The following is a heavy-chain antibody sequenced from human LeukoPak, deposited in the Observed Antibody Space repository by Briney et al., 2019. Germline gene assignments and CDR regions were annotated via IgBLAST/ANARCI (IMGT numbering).Heavy chain of an antibody. CDR3: ARVPSTYYYYYMDV. V-gene: IGHV3-11*04. J-gene: IGHJ6*03. CDR2: ISSSGSTI. Sequence: GGSLRLSCAASGFTFSDYYMSWIRQAPGKGLEWVSYISSSGSTIYYADSVKGRFTISRDNAKNSLYLQMNSLGAEDTAVYYCARVPSTYYYYYMDVWGKGTTVTVSS. CDR1: GFTFSDYY.